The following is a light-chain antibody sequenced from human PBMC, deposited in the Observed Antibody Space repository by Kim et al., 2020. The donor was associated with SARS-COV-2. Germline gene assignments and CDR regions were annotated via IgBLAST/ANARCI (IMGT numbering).Light chain of an antibody. Sequence: PGGTVTLTCGSSTGAVTSGHYPYWFQQNPGQAPRTLIYHTSNKQSWTPARFSGSLVGGKAALTLSGAQPEDEAEYYCLLSYSGARVFGGGTKLTV. CDR2: HTS. J-gene: IGLJ3*02. V-gene: IGLV7-46*01. CDR1: TGAVTSGHY. CDR3: LLSYSGARV.